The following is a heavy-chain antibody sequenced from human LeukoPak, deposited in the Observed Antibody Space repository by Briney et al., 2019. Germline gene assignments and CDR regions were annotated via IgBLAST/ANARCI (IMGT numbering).Heavy chain of an antibody. D-gene: IGHD3-22*01. CDR3: AKDSRRHSSGYYFASLPPRVIDY. CDR2: ISGSGGST. Sequence: TGGSLRLSCAASGFNFTIYGMHWVRQAPGKGLEWVSAISGSGGSTYYADSVKGRFTISRDNSKNTLYLQMNSLRAEDTAVYYCAKDSRRHSSGYYFASLPPRVIDYWGQGTLVTVSS. V-gene: IGHV3-23*01. CDR1: GFNFTIYG. J-gene: IGHJ4*02.